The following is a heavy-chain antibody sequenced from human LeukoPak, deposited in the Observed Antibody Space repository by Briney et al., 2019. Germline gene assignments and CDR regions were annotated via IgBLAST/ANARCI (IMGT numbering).Heavy chain of an antibody. CDR2: ISYGGSNK. Sequence: PGRSLRLSCAASGFTFSSYGMHWVRQAPGKGLEWVAVISYGGSNKYYTDSVKGRFTISRDNYKNTLYLQMNSLRAEDTAVYYCAKDRVEVTYFDYWGQGTLVTVSS. D-gene: IGHD2-21*02. CDR3: AKDRVEVTYFDY. CDR1: GFTFSSYG. J-gene: IGHJ4*02. V-gene: IGHV3-30*18.